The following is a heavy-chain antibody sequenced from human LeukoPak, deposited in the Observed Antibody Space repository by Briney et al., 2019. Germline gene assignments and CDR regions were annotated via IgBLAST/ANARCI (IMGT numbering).Heavy chain of an antibody. J-gene: IGHJ4*02. D-gene: IGHD4-17*01. V-gene: IGHV3-66*01. CDR3: ARGTDYGDYEFDY. Sequence: GGSLRLSCAASGFTVSSNYMSWVRQAPGKGLEWVSLINTGGTTYYADSVKGRFTISRDNSKNTLYLQMNSLRAEDTAVYYCARGTDYGDYEFDYWGQGTLVTVSS. CDR1: GFTVSSNY. CDR2: INTGGTT.